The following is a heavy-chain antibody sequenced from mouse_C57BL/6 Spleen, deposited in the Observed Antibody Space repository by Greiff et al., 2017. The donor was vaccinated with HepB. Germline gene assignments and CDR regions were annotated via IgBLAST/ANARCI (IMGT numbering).Heavy chain of an antibody. CDR2: INPNYGTT. D-gene: IGHD1-1*01. V-gene: IGHV1-39*01. CDR3: ARSGPFITTVVGYFDV. J-gene: IGHJ1*03. Sequence: EVKLQESGPELVKPGASVKISCKASGYSFTDYNMNWVKQSNGKSLEWIGVINPNYGTTSYNQKFKGKATLTVDQSSSTAYMQLNSLTSEDSAVYYCARSGPFITTVVGYFDVWGTGTTVTVSS. CDR1: GYSFTDYN.